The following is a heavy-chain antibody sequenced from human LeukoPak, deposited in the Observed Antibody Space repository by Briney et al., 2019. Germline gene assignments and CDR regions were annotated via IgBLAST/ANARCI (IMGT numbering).Heavy chain of an antibody. D-gene: IGHD6-13*01. CDR1: GFIFRSYW. CDR3: ARGYSSRDRVGDFDY. V-gene: IGHV3-74*01. CDR2: SNSDGTST. J-gene: IGHJ4*02. Sequence: GGSLRLSCRGTGFIFRSYWMYWVRQAPGKGLVWVSRSNSDGTSTEYVDSVKGRFTISRDNSKNTLYLQMNSLRAEDTAVYYCARGYSSRDRVGDFDYWGQGTLVTVSS.